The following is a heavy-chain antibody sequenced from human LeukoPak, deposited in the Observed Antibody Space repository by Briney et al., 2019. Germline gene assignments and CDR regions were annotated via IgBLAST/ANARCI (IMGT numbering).Heavy chain of an antibody. D-gene: IGHD6-19*01. CDR1: GGTFSSYA. CDR2: IIPIFGTA. V-gene: IGHV1-69*05. J-gene: IGHJ4*02. CDR3: ARSRYSSGWYGDY. Sequence: SVKVSCKASGGTFSSYAISWVRQAPGQGLEWMGRIIPIFGTANYAQKFQGRVTITTDGSTSTAYMELSSLRSEDTAVYYCARSRYSSGWYGDYWGQGTLVTVSS.